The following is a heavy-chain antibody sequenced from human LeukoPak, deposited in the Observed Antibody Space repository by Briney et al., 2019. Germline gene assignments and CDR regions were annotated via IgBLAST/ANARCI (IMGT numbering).Heavy chain of an antibody. D-gene: IGHD3-10*01. V-gene: IGHV1-24*01. Sequence: AASVKVSCKVSGYTLTELSMHWVRQAPGKGLEWMGGFDPEDGETIYAQKFQGRVTMTEDTSTDTAYMELSSLRSEDTAVYYCAGEAVRSLWFGELSYFRDAFDIWGQGTMVTVSS. J-gene: IGHJ3*02. CDR3: AGEAVRSLWFGELSYFRDAFDI. CDR2: FDPEDGET. CDR1: GYTLTELS.